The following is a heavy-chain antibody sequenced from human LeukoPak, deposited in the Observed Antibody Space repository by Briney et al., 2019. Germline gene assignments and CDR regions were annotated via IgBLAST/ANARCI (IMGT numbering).Heavy chain of an antibody. CDR1: GDSISSGSFY. V-gene: IGHV4-61*02. CDR3: ATLGYSYGTDY. CDR2: ISTSGST. J-gene: IGHJ4*02. Sequence: PSQTLSLTCTVSGDSISSGSFYWSWIRQPAGKGLEWIGRISTSGSTNYNPSLKSRVTISVDTSKNQFSLNLSSVTAADTAVYYCATLGYSYGTDYWGQGTLVTVSS. D-gene: IGHD5-18*01.